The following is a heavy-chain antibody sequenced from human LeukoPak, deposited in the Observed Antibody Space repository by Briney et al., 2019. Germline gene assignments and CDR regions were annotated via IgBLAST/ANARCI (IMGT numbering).Heavy chain of an antibody. D-gene: IGHD3-3*01. CDR2: INHSGST. V-gene: IGHV4-34*01. CDR3: ARISLEWLLYFDY. J-gene: IGHJ4*02. CDR1: GGSFSGYY. Sequence: SETLSLTCAVYGGSFSGYYWSWIRQPPGKGLEWIGEINHSGSTNYNPSLKSRVTISVDTSKNQFSLKLSSVTAADTAVYYCARISLEWLLYFDYWGQGTLVTVSS.